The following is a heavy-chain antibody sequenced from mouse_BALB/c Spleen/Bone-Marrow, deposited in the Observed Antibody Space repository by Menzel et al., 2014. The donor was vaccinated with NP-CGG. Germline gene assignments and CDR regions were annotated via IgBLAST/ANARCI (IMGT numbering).Heavy chain of an antibody. J-gene: IGHJ2*01. Sequence: VKLVESGAELVKPGASVKLSCEASGYTFTSYWMHWVKQRPGQGLEWIGEIDPSTGRTDYNKKFKSQATQAVDKSSSTAYMHLSSLTSEDSAVYYCARINGYDYWGQGTTLTVSS. CDR1: GYTFTSYW. V-gene: IGHV1S81*02. D-gene: IGHD2-2*01. CDR3: ARINGYDY. CDR2: IDPSTGRT.